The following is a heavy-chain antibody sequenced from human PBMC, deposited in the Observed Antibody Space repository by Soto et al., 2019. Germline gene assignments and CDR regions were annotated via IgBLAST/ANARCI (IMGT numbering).Heavy chain of an antibody. CDR1: GYSFTSYW. V-gene: IGHV5-10-1*01. D-gene: IGHD2-2*01. J-gene: IGHJ6*02. CDR2: IDPSDSYT. CDR3: ARQYLGPTPAMGPYYSSCGTPV. Sequence: LGESLKISCKGSGYSFTSYWISWVRQMPGKGLEWMGRIDPSDSYTNYSPSFQGHVTISADKSISTAYLQWSSLKASDTAMYYSARQYLGPTPAMGPYYSSCGTPVWGPGTTVTASS.